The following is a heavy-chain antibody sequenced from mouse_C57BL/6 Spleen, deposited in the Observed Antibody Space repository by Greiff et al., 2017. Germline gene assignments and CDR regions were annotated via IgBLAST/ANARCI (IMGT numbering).Heavy chain of an antibody. J-gene: IGHJ1*03. Sequence: VQLQQSGPELVKPGASVKISCKASGYAFSSSWMNWVKQRPGKGLEWIGRIYPGDGDTNYNGKFKGQAPLTADKSSSTAYMQLSSLTSEDSAVYFCARSGTDYYGSSYGYFDVWGTGTTVTVSS. V-gene: IGHV1-82*01. CDR3: ARSGTDYYGSSYGYFDV. CDR1: GYAFSSSW. D-gene: IGHD1-1*01. CDR2: IYPGDGDT.